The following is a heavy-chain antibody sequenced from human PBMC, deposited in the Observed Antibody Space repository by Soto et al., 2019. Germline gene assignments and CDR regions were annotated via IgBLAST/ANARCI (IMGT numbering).Heavy chain of an antibody. J-gene: IGHJ5*02. Sequence: ASVKVSCKASGYTFTGYYMHWVRQAPGQGLEWMGWINPNSGGTNYAQKFQGRVTMTRDTSISTAYMELSRLGSDDTAVYYCARVFSSSWYPYTSWFDPWGQGTLVTVSS. V-gene: IGHV1-2*02. CDR3: ARVFSSSWYPYTSWFDP. CDR2: INPNSGGT. D-gene: IGHD6-13*01. CDR1: GYTFTGYY.